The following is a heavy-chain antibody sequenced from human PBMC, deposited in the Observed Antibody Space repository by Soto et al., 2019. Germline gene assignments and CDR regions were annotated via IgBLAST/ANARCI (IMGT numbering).Heavy chain of an antibody. CDR1: GFTFSNAW. V-gene: IGHV3-15*01. CDR2: IKSKTDGGTT. Sequence: GGSLRLSCAASGFTFSNAWMSWVRQAPGKGLEWVGRIKSKTDGGTTDYAAPVKGRFTISRDDSKNTLYLQMNSLKTEDTAVYYCTTDPYGDYSYYYGMDVWGQGTTVTVS. D-gene: IGHD4-17*01. J-gene: IGHJ6*02. CDR3: TTDPYGDYSYYYGMDV.